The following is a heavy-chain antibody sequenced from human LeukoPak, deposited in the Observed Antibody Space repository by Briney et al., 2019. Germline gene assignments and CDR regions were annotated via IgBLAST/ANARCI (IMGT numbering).Heavy chain of an antibody. J-gene: IGHJ3*02. CDR2: ISSSSSYI. Sequence: GGSLRLSCAASGFTFSSYSMNWVRQAPGKGLEWVSSISSSSSYIYYADSVKGRFTISRDNAKNSLYLQMNSLRAEDTAVYYCARDRWGGDSSGDAFDIWGQGTMVTVSS. D-gene: IGHD3-22*01. CDR1: GFTFSSYS. CDR3: ARDRWGGDSSGDAFDI. V-gene: IGHV3-21*01.